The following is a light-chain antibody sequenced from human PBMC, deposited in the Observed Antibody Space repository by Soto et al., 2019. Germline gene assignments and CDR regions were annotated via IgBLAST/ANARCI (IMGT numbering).Light chain of an antibody. CDR1: RGISSY. CDR2: AAS. V-gene: IGKV1-8*01. Sequence: AIRMTQSPSSLSASTGDRVTITCRASRGISSYLAWYQQKPGKAPKLLIYAASTLQSGVPSRLSGSGSGTDFTLTISCLQSEDFATYYCQQYYSYPRTLGQGTKVDIK. J-gene: IGKJ1*01. CDR3: QQYYSYPRT.